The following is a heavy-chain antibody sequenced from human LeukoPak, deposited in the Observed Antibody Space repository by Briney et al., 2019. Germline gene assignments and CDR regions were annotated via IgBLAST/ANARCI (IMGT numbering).Heavy chain of an antibody. J-gene: IGHJ4*02. CDR3: ARDRIVGAADFDY. Sequence: PGGSLRLSCAASGFTVSSNYMNWARQAPGKGLEWVSVIYSGGSTYYADSVKGRFTISRDNSKNTLYLQMNSLRAEDTAVYYCARDRIVGAADFDYWGQGTLVTVSS. V-gene: IGHV3-53*01. D-gene: IGHD1-26*01. CDR2: IYSGGST. CDR1: GFTVSSNY.